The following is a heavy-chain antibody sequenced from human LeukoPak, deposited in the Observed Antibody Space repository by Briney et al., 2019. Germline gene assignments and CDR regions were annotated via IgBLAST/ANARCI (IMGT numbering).Heavy chain of an antibody. D-gene: IGHD2-2*03. CDR3: ARDGYCSSTSCHPAAY. J-gene: IGHJ4*02. Sequence: GESLKISCKGSGYSFSSYWIGWVRQMPGKGLEWMGIIFPGDSDTRYSPSFQGQVTISADKSISTAYLQWSSLQASDAAMYYCARDGYCSSTSCHPAAYWGQGTLVTVSS. CDR1: GYSFSSYW. CDR2: IFPGDSDT. V-gene: IGHV5-51*01.